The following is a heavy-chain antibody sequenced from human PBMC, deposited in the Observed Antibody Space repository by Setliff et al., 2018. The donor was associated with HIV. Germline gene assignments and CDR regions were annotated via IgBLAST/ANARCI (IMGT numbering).Heavy chain of an antibody. CDR3: ARERSALLWKNWFDP. J-gene: IGHJ5*02. D-gene: IGHD3-10*01. CDR1: GYSINSAYY. Sequence: LSLTCTVSGYSINSAYYWGWIRQPPGKGLEWIGTIYHSGSTSYNPSLKSRVTISVDTSKNQFSLKLSSVTAADTAVYYCARERSALLWKNWFDPWGQGTLVTVSS. V-gene: IGHV4-38-2*02. CDR2: IYHSGST.